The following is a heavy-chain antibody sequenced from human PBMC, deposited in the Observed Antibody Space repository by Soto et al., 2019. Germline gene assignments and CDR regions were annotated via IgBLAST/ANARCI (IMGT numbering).Heavy chain of an antibody. CDR1: GYTFTDYF. J-gene: IGHJ5*02. Sequence: QVQLVQSGAEVMKPGASVTVSCRASGYTFTDYFLHWVRQAPGHGLEWMGWINPNSGSTHFAPKFQGWVTMTRDASISTVYLVLNRLRSDDTAVYYCARVTATSPDAWLDPWGQGTLVTVSS. CDR2: INPNSGST. V-gene: IGHV1-2*04. CDR3: ARVTATSPDAWLDP. D-gene: IGHD1-7*01.